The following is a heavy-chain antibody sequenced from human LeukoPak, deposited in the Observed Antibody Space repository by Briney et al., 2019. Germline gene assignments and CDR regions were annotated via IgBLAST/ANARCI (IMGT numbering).Heavy chain of an antibody. V-gene: IGHV3-48*04. D-gene: IGHD2-2*01. Sequence: GGSLRLSCAASGFTFSNYGMHWVRQAPGKGLEWVSYISSSGSTIYYADSVKGRFTISRDNAKNSLYLQMNSLRAKDTAVYYCARVGPPGTLDYWGQGTLVTVSS. J-gene: IGHJ4*02. CDR2: ISSSGSTI. CDR1: GFTFSNYG. CDR3: ARVGPPGTLDY.